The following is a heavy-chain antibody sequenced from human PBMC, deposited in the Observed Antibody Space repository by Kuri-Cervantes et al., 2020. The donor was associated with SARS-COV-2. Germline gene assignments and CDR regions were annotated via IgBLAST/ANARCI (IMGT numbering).Heavy chain of an antibody. Sequence: GESLKISCAASGFTFSSYSMNWVRQAPGKGLEWVAVIWYDGSNKYYADSVKGRFTISRDNSKNTLYLQMNSLRAEDTAVYYCARGYPTDYYYYGMDVWGQGTTVTVSS. D-gene: IGHD1-14*01. V-gene: IGHV3-33*08. CDR2: IWYDGSNK. J-gene: IGHJ6*02. CDR3: ARGYPTDYYYYGMDV. CDR1: GFTFSSYS.